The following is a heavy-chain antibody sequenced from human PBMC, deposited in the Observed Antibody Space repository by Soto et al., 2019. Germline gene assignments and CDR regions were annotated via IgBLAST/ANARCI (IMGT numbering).Heavy chain of an antibody. J-gene: IGHJ5*02. Sequence: SVTLSLTGTFSGGSLSSAGYVWRCIRHHPGRGLEWIGYIYHSGRTYSNPCLKSRVSISVDTSKNQFSLKLSSVTATDTAVSCCARDLSPHNGFDARGQRILVTVS. CDR3: ARDLSPHNGFDA. V-gene: IGHV4-31*03. CDR1: GGSLSSAGYV. CDR2: IYHSGRT.